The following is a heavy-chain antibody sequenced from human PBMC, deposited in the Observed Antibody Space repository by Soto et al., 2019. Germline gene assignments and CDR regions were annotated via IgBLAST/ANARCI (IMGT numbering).Heavy chain of an antibody. J-gene: IGHJ4*02. CDR1: GFTFSNYE. CDR2: ISSSGNTK. Sequence: GGSLRLSCVASGFTFSNYEMNWVRQAPGKGLEWVSYISSSGNTKYYADSVKGRFTMSRDNAKNSVDLQMKSLTAEDTAVYYCAKDPHYYDSSGYYPDFDYWGQGTLVTVSS. D-gene: IGHD3-22*01. V-gene: IGHV3-48*03. CDR3: AKDPHYYDSSGYYPDFDY.